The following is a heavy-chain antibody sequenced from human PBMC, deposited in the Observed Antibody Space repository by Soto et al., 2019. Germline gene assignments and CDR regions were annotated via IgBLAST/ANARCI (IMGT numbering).Heavy chain of an antibody. D-gene: IGHD6-19*01. V-gene: IGHV3-23*01. CDR2: ISASGRDI. CDR3: AKGKTSGWYYFDY. CDR1: GFTFSNFA. J-gene: IGHJ4*02. Sequence: EVQLLESGGDLVQPGGSLRLSCAVSGFTFSNFAMSWVRQAPGRGLEWVSGISASGRDIHYADSVKDRFTVSRDNSKNTLYLQMNSLRAEDTAIYYCAKGKTSGWYYFDYWGQGALVTVSS.